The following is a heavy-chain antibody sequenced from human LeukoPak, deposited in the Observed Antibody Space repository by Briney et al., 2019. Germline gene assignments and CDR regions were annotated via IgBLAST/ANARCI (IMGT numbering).Heavy chain of an antibody. J-gene: IGHJ4*02. CDR3: ARDLHCGGDCYPLTY. CDR1: GFTFSSYS. CDR2: ISSSSSYI. D-gene: IGHD2-21*01. Sequence: GGSLRLSCAASGFTFSSYSMNWVRQAPGKGLEWVSSISSSSSYIYYADSVKGRFTISRDNAKNSLYLQMNSLRAEDTAVYYCARDLHCGGDCYPLTYWGQGTLVTVSS. V-gene: IGHV3-21*01.